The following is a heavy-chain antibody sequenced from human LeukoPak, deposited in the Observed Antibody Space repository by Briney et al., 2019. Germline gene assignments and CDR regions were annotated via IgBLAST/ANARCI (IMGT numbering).Heavy chain of an antibody. CDR1: GYTFTNNY. Sequence: ASVKVSCTASGYTFTNNYMHWVRQAPGQGLEWMGIINPSGGSTSYAQKFQGRVPMTRDTSTSTVYMELSSLRSEDTAVYYCARDRITIFGVVIRYYYYYGMDVWGQGTTVTVSS. J-gene: IGHJ6*02. D-gene: IGHD3-3*01. CDR3: ARDRITIFGVVIRYYYYYGMDV. CDR2: INPSGGST. V-gene: IGHV1-46*01.